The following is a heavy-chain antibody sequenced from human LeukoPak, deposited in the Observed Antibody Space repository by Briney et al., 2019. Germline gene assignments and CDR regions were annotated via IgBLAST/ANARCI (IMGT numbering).Heavy chain of an antibody. D-gene: IGHD4-11*01. CDR1: GGSINTYY. V-gene: IGHV4-59*08. CDR2: VRANGEN. Sequence: PSETLSLTCTVSGGSINTYYWSWIRQPPGKGLEWIAYVRANGENNYNPSLKSRVAISLDTANDQISLTLNFVTAADTAIYYCARQPGNTVAFDIWGVGTMVSVSS. CDR3: ARQPGNTVAFDI. J-gene: IGHJ3*02.